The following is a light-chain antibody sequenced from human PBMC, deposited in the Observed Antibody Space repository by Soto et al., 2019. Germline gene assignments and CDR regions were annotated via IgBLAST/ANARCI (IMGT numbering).Light chain of an antibody. CDR1: QSVSSNY. CDR2: AAS. CDR3: QKYGSAFT. Sequence: EIVLTQSPGTLSFSPGEIATLSCRASQSVSSNYLAWYQHKPGQGPRLLIYAASRRATGIPDRFSGSGSGTDFTLTISRLEPEDFALYYCQKYGSAFTFGPGTKVDIK. J-gene: IGKJ3*01. V-gene: IGKV3-20*01.